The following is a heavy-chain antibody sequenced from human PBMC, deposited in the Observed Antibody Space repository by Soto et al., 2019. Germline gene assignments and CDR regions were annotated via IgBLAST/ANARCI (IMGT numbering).Heavy chain of an antibody. CDR1: GGTFSSYA. Sequence: SVKVSCKASGGTFSSYAISWVRQAPGQGLEWMGGIIPIFGTANYAQKFQGRVTITADESTSTAYMELSSLRSEDTAVYYCARGGNYYDSSGYSWGAFDIWGQGTMVTVSS. CDR3: ARGGNYYDSSGYSWGAFDI. D-gene: IGHD3-22*01. CDR2: IIPIFGTA. V-gene: IGHV1-69*13. J-gene: IGHJ3*02.